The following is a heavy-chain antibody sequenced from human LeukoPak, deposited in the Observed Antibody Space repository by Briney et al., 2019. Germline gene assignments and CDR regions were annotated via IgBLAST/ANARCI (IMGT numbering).Heavy chain of an antibody. CDR1: GFIFSTYA. V-gene: IGHV3-23*01. J-gene: IGHJ4*02. D-gene: IGHD6-13*01. CDR3: AKDRPRGIAAAGWYFDY. Sequence: GGSLRLSCAASGFIFSTYAMTWVRQAPGKGLEWVSPITNSGGDTSYADSVKGRFTISRDNSKYTLDLQMNSLRAEDTAVYYCAKDRPRGIAAAGWYFDYWGQGTLVTVSS. CDR2: ITNSGGDT.